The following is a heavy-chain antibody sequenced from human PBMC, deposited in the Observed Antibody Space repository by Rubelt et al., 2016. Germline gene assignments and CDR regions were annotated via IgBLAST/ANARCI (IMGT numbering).Heavy chain of an antibody. CDR2: INSDGSII. Sequence: EVQLVESGGDLVKPGGSLRLSCAASGFTFSSYWMSWVRQAPGKGLVWVSRINSDGSIINYADSVKGRFTISRDNAKNTLYLQMSSLRAEDTAVYYCVRAPGTTVRFGFNPWGQGTLVTVSS. CDR3: VRAPGTTVRFGFNP. D-gene: IGHD1-7*01. CDR1: GFTFSSYW. V-gene: IGHV3-74*02. J-gene: IGHJ5*02.